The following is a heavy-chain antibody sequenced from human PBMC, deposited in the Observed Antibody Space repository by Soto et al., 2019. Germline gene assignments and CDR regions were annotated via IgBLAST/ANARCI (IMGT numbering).Heavy chain of an antibody. CDR2: ISYDGSNK. D-gene: IGHD1-7*01. CDR1: GFTFSSYG. V-gene: IGHV3-30*18. CDR3: AKLITGTTTHPLDY. J-gene: IGHJ4*02. Sequence: GGSLRLSCAASGFTFSSYGMHWVRQAPGKGLEWVAVISYDGSNKYYADSVKGRFTISRDNSKNTLYLQMNSLRAEDTAVYYCAKLITGTTTHPLDYWGQGTLVTVAS.